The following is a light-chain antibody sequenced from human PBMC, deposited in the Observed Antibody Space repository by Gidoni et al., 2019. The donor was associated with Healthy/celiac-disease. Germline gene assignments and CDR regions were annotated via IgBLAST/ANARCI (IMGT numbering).Light chain of an antibody. CDR3: AAWDDSLSGWV. CDR1: SSNIGSNY. Sequence: SVLTPPPSSSGTPGHRVTISCSGSSSNIGSNYVYWYQQLPGTAPKLLIYRNNQRPSGVPDRFSGSKSGTAASLAISGLRSEDEADYYCAAWDDSLSGWVFGGGTKLTVL. J-gene: IGLJ3*02. CDR2: RNN. V-gene: IGLV1-47*01.